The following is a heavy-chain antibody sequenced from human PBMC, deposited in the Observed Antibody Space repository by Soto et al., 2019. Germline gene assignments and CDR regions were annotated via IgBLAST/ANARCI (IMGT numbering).Heavy chain of an antibody. J-gene: IGHJ4*02. CDR1: GYTFTSHD. V-gene: IGHV1-2*02. D-gene: IGHD1-26*01. Sequence: ASVKVSCKASGYTFTSHDINWVRQAPEQGPEWMGEIGPESGATRYAQKFQGRVTMTRDMSITTVYMELNNLSPDDTAVYYCGRGRSGQIVVFYWGQGTPVTVSS. CDR2: IGPESGAT. CDR3: GRGRSGQIVVFY.